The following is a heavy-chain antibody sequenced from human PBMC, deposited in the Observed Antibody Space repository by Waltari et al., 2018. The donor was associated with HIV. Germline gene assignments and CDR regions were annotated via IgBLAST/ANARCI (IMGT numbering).Heavy chain of an antibody. Sequence: QSGAEVKKPGESLKISCEASGYIFTNYWIGWVRQIPGKGLEWMGIIYPGDSDVRYSLSFQGQVTISADKSISTVYLQWSTLKTSDTAVYYCARQFGDSWGQGTLVTVSS. CDR3: ARQFGDS. CDR2: IYPGDSDV. J-gene: IGHJ4*02. CDR1: GYIFTNYW. V-gene: IGHV5-51*01. D-gene: IGHD3-10*01.